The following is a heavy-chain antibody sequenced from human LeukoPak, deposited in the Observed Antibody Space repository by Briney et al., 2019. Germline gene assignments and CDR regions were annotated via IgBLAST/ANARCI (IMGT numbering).Heavy chain of an antibody. J-gene: IGHJ4*02. D-gene: IGHD3-3*01. CDR2: ISWNSGSI. CDR3: AKDKSRFLEWLPFDY. V-gene: IGHV3-9*02. Sequence: GGSLRLSCAASGFTPSSYAMHLVRQAPGKGLEWVSGISWNSGSIGYADSVKGRFTISRDNAKNSLYLQMNSLRAEDTALYYCAKDKSRFLEWLPFDYWGQGTLVTVSS. CDR1: GFTPSSYA.